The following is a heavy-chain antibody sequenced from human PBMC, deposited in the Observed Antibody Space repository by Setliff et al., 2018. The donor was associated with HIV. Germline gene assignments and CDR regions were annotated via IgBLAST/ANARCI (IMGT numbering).Heavy chain of an antibody. CDR3: ARDHHSGRGSNFPWYSDL. CDR2: ITSYNGNT. CDR1: GYTFSNYG. Sequence: WASVKVSCKASGYTFSNYGITWVRQAPGQGLEWMGWITSYNGNTNYAKKFKGRVTMTTDTSTSIAYMELKCLRSEDTAVYYCARDHHSGRGSNFPWYSDLWGRGTLVTVSS. D-gene: IGHD1-26*01. V-gene: IGHV1-18*01. J-gene: IGHJ2*01.